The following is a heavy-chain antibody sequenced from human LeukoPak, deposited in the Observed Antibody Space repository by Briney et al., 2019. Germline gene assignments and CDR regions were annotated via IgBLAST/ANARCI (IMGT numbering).Heavy chain of an antibody. CDR1: GGTFNNDV. CDR3: ARGGLRFLEWSKGDDY. CDR2: INPMYGIA. D-gene: IGHD3-3*01. V-gene: IGHV1-69*10. J-gene: IGHJ4*02. Sequence: GASVKVSCKASGGTFNNDVISWVRQAPGQGLEWMGEINPMYGIANYAQKFQGRVTMTRDTSISTAYMELSRLRSDDTAVYYCARGGLRFLEWSKGDDYWGQGTLVTVSS.